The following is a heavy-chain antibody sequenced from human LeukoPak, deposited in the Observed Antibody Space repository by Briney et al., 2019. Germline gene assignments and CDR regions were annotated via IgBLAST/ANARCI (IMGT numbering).Heavy chain of an antibody. Sequence: PSETLSLTCTVSGYSISSSSSWGWIRQPPGKGLEWIGSVYHTGSTYYNPSLKSRVTISADTSKNQFSLKLSSVTAADTAVYYCARDASGTDEYFDYWGQGALVTVSS. D-gene: IGHD3-10*01. CDR3: ARDASGTDEYFDY. V-gene: IGHV4-38-2*02. CDR2: VYHTGST. CDR1: GYSISSSSS. J-gene: IGHJ4*02.